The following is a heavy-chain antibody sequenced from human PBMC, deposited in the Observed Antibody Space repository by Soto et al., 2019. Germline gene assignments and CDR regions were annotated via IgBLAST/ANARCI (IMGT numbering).Heavy chain of an antibody. CDR3: ARDHYDILIDYSPYFDY. CDR2: IWYDGSKK. V-gene: IGHV3-33*01. D-gene: IGHD3-9*01. CDR1: GFTFTSYG. Sequence: QVQLVESGGGVVQPGRSLRLSCAASGFTFTSYGMHWVRQSPGKGLEWVAVIWYDGSKKYYADSVKGRFTISRDISKNTLYLQMNSLRAEDTAVYYCARDHYDILIDYSPYFDYWGQGTLVAVSS. J-gene: IGHJ4*02.